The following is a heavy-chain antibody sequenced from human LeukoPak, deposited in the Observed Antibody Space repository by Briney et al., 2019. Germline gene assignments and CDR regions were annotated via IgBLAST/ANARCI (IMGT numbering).Heavy chain of an antibody. Sequence: PSETLSLTCTVSGGSISSGSYYCSWIRQPAGKGLEWIGRISTSGTTNYNPSLKSRVTISVDTSKNQFSLKLSSVTAADTAVYYCAREIPTPHCSGGSCYSDWFDPWGQGTLVTVSS. V-gene: IGHV4-61*02. CDR2: ISTSGTT. CDR1: GGSISSGSYY. J-gene: IGHJ5*02. CDR3: AREIPTPHCSGGSCYSDWFDP. D-gene: IGHD2-15*01.